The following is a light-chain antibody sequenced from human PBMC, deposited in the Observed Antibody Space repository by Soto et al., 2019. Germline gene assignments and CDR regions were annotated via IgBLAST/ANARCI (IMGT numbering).Light chain of an antibody. CDR1: SSDVGGYNY. J-gene: IGLJ1*01. CDR2: DVS. CDR3: SSYRSGSTHYV. V-gene: IGLV2-14*01. Sequence: QSVLTQPASVSGSPGQSITISCTGTSSDVGGYNYVSWYQQHPDKAPKVMIYDVSSLPSGVSNRFSGSKSGNTASLTISGLQAEDEADYYCSSYRSGSTHYVFGTGTKAPVL.